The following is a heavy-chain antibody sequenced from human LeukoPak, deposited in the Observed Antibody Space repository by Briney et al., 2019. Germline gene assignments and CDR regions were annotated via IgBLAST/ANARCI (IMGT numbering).Heavy chain of an antibody. Sequence: GGSLRLSCAASGFTFSSYGMHWVRQAPGKGLEWVAVISYDGSNKYYADSVKGRFTISRDNSKNTLYLQMNSLRAEDTAVYYCAKGPSSSGWYFHFDYWGQGTLVTVSS. V-gene: IGHV3-30*18. CDR3: AKGPSSSGWYFHFDY. D-gene: IGHD6-19*01. J-gene: IGHJ4*02. CDR2: ISYDGSNK. CDR1: GFTFSSYG.